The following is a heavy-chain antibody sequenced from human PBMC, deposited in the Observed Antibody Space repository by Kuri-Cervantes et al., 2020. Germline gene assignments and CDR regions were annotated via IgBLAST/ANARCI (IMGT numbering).Heavy chain of an antibody. CDR3: ARDANDILNDY. Sequence: GESLKISCAASGFTFSSYSMNWVRQAPGKGLEWVSSISSSSSYIYYADSVKGRFTISRDNAKNSLYLQMNSLGAEDTAVYYCARDANDILNDYWGQGTLVTVSS. J-gene: IGHJ4*02. CDR2: ISSSSSYI. CDR1: GFTFSSYS. D-gene: IGHD3-9*01. V-gene: IGHV3-21*01.